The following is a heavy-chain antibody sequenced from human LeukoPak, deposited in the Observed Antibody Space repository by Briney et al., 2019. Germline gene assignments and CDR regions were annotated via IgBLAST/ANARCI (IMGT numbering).Heavy chain of an antibody. D-gene: IGHD1-26*01. CDR1: GGTFSSYA. V-gene: IGHV1-69*04. CDR3: AKAIVGATIGRDY. CDR2: IIPILGIA. J-gene: IGHJ4*02. Sequence: ASVKVPCKASGGTFSSYAISWVRQAPGQGLEWMGRIIPILGIANYAQKFQGRVTITADKSTSTAYMELSSLRSEDTAVYYCAKAIVGATIGRDYWGQGTLVTVSS.